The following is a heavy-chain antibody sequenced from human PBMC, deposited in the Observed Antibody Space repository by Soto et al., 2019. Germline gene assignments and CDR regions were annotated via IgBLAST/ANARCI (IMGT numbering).Heavy chain of an antibody. J-gene: IGHJ1*01. Sequence: PGGSLRLSCAASGFTFSDYYMSWIRQAPGKGLEWVSHISGSGSTIYFADSVKGRFTISGDNAKNSLYLQMNSLRAEDTAVYYCARDCSSSSCYGYFQHWGQGTRVTVSS. D-gene: IGHD2-2*01. CDR2: ISGSGSTI. V-gene: IGHV3-11*01. CDR3: ARDCSSSSCYGYFQH. CDR1: GFTFSDYY.